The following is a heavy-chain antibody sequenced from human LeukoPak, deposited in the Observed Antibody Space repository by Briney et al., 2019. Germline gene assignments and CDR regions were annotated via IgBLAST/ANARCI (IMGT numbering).Heavy chain of an antibody. Sequence: GEPLKISCKGSGYSFTSYWIGWVRQMPGKGLEWMGIIYPGDSDTRYSPSFQGQVTISADKSISTAYLQWSSLKASDTAMYYCARIEYITAGMYYFDYWGQGTLVTVSS. CDR3: ARIEYITAGMYYFDY. V-gene: IGHV5-51*01. CDR1: GYSFTSYW. D-gene: IGHD3-3*01. CDR2: IYPGDSDT. J-gene: IGHJ4*02.